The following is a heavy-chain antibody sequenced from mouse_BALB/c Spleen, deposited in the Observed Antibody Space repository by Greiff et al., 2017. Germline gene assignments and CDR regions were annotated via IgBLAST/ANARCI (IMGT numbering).Heavy chain of an antibody. D-gene: IGHD1-1*01. Sequence: EVMLVESGGGLVKPGGSLKLSCAASGFAFSSYDMSWVRQTPEKRLAWVAYISSGGGSTYYPDTVKGRFTISRDNAKNTLYLQMSSLKSEDTAMYYCARHRFYYGSSYWYLDVWGAGTTVTVSS. CDR3: ARHRFYYGSSYWYLDV. CDR1: GFAFSSYD. J-gene: IGHJ1*01. V-gene: IGHV5-12-1*01. CDR2: ISSGGGST.